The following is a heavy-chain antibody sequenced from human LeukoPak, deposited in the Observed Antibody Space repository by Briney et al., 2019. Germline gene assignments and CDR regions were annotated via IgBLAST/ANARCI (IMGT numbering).Heavy chain of an antibody. CDR2: ISSSSSYI. D-gene: IGHD1-26*01. J-gene: IGHJ3*02. CDR3: ARRQGRRGIVGPTILKGAFDI. Sequence: GGSLRLSCAASGFTFSHHGMNWVRQAPGKGLEWVSSISSSSSYIYYADSVKGRFTISRDDAKNSLYLQMNSLRAEDTAVYYCARRQGRRGIVGPTILKGAFDIWGQGTKVTVSS. CDR1: GFTFSHHG. V-gene: IGHV3-21*01.